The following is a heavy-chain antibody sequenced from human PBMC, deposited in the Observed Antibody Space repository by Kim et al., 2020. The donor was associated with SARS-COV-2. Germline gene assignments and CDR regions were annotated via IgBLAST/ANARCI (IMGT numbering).Heavy chain of an antibody. J-gene: IGHJ5*02. D-gene: IGHD1-1*01. V-gene: IGHV4-59*01. CDR3: ARDGDNYWFDP. CDR1: GGSISSYY. CDR2: IYYSGST. Sequence: SETLSLTCTVSGGSISSYYWSWIRQPPGKGLEWIGYIYYSGSTNYNPSLKSRVTISVDTSKNQFSLKLSSVTAADTAVYYCARDGDNYWFDPWGQGTLVTVSS.